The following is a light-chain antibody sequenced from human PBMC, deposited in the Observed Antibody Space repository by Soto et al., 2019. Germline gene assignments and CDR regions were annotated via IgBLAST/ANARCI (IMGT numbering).Light chain of an antibody. Sequence: DIVMTQSPDSLAVSLGERATINCKSSQSVLFSSNNKNYLAWYQQKPGQPPKLLIYWASTRESGVPNRFSGSGSGTDFTLTISSVQAEDVAVYYCQQSYSTPITFGQGTRLEMK. CDR2: WAS. J-gene: IGKJ5*01. CDR1: QSVLFSSNNKNY. V-gene: IGKV4-1*01. CDR3: QQSYSTPIT.